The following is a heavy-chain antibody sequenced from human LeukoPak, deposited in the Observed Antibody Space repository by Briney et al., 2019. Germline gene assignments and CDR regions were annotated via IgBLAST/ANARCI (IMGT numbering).Heavy chain of an antibody. CDR1: GFTFSSYA. D-gene: IGHD2/OR15-2a*01. Sequence: HPGGSLRLSCAASGFTFSSYAMHWVRQAPGKGLEWVAVISYDGSNKYYADSVKGRFTISRDNSKNTLYLQMDSLRAEDTAVYYCARDSSLLHWGQGTLVTVSS. CDR3: ARDSSLLH. J-gene: IGHJ4*02. CDR2: ISYDGSNK. V-gene: IGHV3-30-3*01.